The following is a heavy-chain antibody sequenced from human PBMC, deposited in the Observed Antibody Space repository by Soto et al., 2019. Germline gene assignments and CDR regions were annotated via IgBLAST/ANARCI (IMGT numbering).Heavy chain of an antibody. V-gene: IGHV3-33*01. CDR2: IWNDGSQK. J-gene: IGHJ2*01. D-gene: IGHD6-13*01. CDR3: VQGIPSQYSSTWLYWHFDL. Sequence: VQLVESGGGVVQPGRSLRLSCEASGFVYSQYAMHWVRQAPGKGPEWVALIWNDGSQKNYVDSVKGRFTISRDNSKNTLNLQMNSLRADDTAMYFCVQGIPSQYSSTWLYWHFDLWGPGTLVTVSS. CDR1: GFVYSQYA.